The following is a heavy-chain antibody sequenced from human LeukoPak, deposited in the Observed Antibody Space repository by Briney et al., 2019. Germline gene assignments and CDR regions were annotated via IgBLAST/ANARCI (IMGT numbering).Heavy chain of an antibody. CDR1: GYTFTSYG. J-gene: IGHJ3*02. V-gene: IGHV1-18*01. CDR2: ISAYNGNT. Sequence: ASVKVSCKASGYTFTSYGISWVRQAPGQGLEWMGWISAYNGNTNYAQKLQGRVTMTTDTSTSTAYMELRSLRSDDTAVYYCARPYSSTWYKGAFDIWGQGTMVTVSS. D-gene: IGHD6-13*01. CDR3: ARPYSSTWYKGAFDI.